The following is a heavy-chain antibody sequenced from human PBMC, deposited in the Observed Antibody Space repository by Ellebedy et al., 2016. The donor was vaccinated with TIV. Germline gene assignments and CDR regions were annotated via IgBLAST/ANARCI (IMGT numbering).Heavy chain of an antibody. CDR2: ISGSGGST. CDR1: AFTFSSFA. D-gene: IGHD3-22*01. V-gene: IGHV3-23*01. J-gene: IGHJ4*02. Sequence: GESLKISCAASAFTFSSFAMSWVRQAPGKGLEWVSAISGSGGSTYYADSVKGRFTISRDNSKNTLYLQMNSLRAEDTAVYYCARDLEHYYDSSGYYEGDYWGQGTLVTVSS. CDR3: ARDLEHYYDSSGYYEGDY.